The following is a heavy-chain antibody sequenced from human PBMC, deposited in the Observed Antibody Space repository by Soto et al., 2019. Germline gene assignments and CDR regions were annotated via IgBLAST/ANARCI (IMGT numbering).Heavy chain of an antibody. J-gene: IGHJ4*02. CDR3: AKDRGLGIDLFDY. Sequence: EVHLLESGGGLVQPGGSLRLSCAASGFTFSSYAMSWVRQAPGKVREWVSTISGSGDSIYYPDSVKGRFSISRDNSKNTLSLQINSLRAEDTAVYYCAKDRGLGIDLFDYWGQGTLVTVSS. CDR2: ISGSGDSI. CDR1: GFTFSSYA. D-gene: IGHD7-27*01. V-gene: IGHV3-23*01.